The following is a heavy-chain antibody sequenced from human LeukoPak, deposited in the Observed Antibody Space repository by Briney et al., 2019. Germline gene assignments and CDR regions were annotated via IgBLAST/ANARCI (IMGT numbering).Heavy chain of an antibody. CDR2: IYSGGST. CDR3: ARYSSGWAFDY. J-gene: IGHJ4*02. Sequence: GGSLRLSCAASGFTVSSNYMSWVRQAPGKGLEWVSVIYSGGSTYYADSVKGRFTISRDNSKNTLYLQMNSLRAEDTAVYYCARYSSGWAFDYWGQGTLVTVSS. D-gene: IGHD6-19*01. V-gene: IGHV3-53*01. CDR1: GFTVSSNY.